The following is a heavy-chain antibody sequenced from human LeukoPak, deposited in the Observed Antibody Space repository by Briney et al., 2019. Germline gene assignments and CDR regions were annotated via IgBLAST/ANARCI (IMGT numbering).Heavy chain of an antibody. J-gene: IGHJ2*01. CDR3: AKAYCGGDCYFVWYFDL. D-gene: IGHD2-21*02. V-gene: IGHV3-43*01. CDR1: GFTFSSYA. CDR2: TSWDGGST. Sequence: PGGSLRLSCAASGFTFSSYAMHWVRQAPGKGLEWVSLTSWDGGSTYYADSVKGRFTISRDNSKNSLYLQKNSLRTEDTALYYCAKAYCGGDCYFVWYFDLWGRGTLVTVSS.